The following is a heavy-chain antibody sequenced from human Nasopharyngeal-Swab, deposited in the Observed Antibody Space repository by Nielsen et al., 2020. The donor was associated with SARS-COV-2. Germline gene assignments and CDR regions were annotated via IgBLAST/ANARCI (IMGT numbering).Heavy chain of an antibody. CDR1: GFTFSTYA. CDR2: INGSGGST. J-gene: IGHJ4*02. Sequence: GESLKISCAASGFTFSTYAMYWVRQPPAKGLEWVSIINGSGGSTYYADSVKGRFTISRDNSKNTLYLQMNSLRAEDTAVYYCAKRDDYYESSGLGDWGQGTLVTVSS. D-gene: IGHD3-22*01. V-gene: IGHV3-23*01. CDR3: AKRDDYYESSGLGD.